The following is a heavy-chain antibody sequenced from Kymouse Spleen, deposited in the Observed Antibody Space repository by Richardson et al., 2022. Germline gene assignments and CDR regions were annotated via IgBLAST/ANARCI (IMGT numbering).Heavy chain of an antibody. CDR2: INHSGST. CDR3: ASITMVRGVIWWFDP. V-gene: IGHV4-34*01. Sequence: QVQLQQWGAGLLKPSETLSLTCAVYGGSFSGYYWSWIRQPPGKGLEWIGEINHSGSTNYNPSLKSRVTISVDTSKNQFSLKLSSVTAADTAVYYCASITMVRGVIWWFDPWGQGTLVTVSS. D-gene: IGHD3-10*01. CDR1: GGSFSGYY. J-gene: IGHJ5*02.